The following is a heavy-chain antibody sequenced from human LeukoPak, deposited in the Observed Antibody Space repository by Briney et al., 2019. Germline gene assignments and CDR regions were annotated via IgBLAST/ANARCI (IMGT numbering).Heavy chain of an antibody. V-gene: IGHV4-39*01. CDR1: GGSISSSSYY. Sequence: SETLSLTCTVSGGSISSSSYYWGWIRQPPGKGLEWIGSIYYSGSTYYNPSLKSRVTISVDTSKNQISLKLSSVTAADTAVYYCARHPYSSGSSDYWGQGTLVTVSS. CDR3: ARHPYSSGSSDY. J-gene: IGHJ4*02. D-gene: IGHD5-18*01. CDR2: IYYSGST.